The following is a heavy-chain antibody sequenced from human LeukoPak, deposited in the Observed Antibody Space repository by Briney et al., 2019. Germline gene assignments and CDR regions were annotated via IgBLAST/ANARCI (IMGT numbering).Heavy chain of an antibody. V-gene: IGHV4-39*07. CDR2: INHSGST. Sequence: SETLSLTCTVSGGSISSSSYYWSWIRQPPGKGLEWIGEINHSGSTNYNPSLKSRVTISVDTSKNQFSLKLSSVTAADTAVYYCARLIAAAGTYSWFDPWGQGTLVTVSS. J-gene: IGHJ5*02. D-gene: IGHD6-13*01. CDR3: ARLIAAAGTYSWFDP. CDR1: GGSISSSSYY.